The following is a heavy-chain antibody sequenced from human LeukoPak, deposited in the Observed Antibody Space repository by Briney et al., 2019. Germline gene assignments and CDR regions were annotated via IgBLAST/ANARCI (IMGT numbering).Heavy chain of an antibody. J-gene: IGHJ4*02. D-gene: IGHD6-13*01. CDR3: AKYTREFDY. CDR2: ISGSGAST. Sequence: GGSLRLSCAASGLTFSSYAMSWVRQAPGKGLEWVSCISGSGASTYYADSVKGRFTISRDNSKNTLYLQMNSLRAEDTAIYYCAKYTREFDYWGQGTLVTVSS. V-gene: IGHV3-23*01. CDR1: GLTFSSYA.